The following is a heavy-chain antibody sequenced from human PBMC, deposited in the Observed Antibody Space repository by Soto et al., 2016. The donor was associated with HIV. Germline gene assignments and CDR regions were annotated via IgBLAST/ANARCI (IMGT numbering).Heavy chain of an antibody. CDR1: GFTFSSYA. J-gene: IGHJ4*02. CDR2: IDGRTDNT. D-gene: IGHD1-1*01. V-gene: IGHV3-23*01. CDR3: VSWISNHFDY. Sequence: EVQLLESGGDLVQPGGSLRLSCAASGFTFSSYAMNWVRQAPGKGLEWISTIDGRTDNTHYADSVKGRFTISRDNSRNTLYLQMNTLRAGDTAIYYCVSWISNHFDYWGLGTLVTVSS.